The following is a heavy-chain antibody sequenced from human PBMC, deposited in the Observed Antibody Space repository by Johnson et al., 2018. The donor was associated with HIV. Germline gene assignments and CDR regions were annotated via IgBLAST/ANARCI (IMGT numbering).Heavy chain of an antibody. CDR2: ISYDGSNK. CDR3: AKDSSGWDSGAFDI. CDR1: GFTFSDHY. D-gene: IGHD6-19*01. Sequence: QVQLVESGGGVVQPGRSLRLSCAASGFTFSDHYMDWVRQAPGKGLEWVAVISYDGSNKYYADSVKGRFTISRDNSKTTLYLQMNSLRAEDTAVYYCAKDSSGWDSGAFDIWGPGTMVTVSS. J-gene: IGHJ3*02. V-gene: IGHV3-30*18.